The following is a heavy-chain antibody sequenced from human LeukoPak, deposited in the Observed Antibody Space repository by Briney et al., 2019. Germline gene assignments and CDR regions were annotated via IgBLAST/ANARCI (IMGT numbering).Heavy chain of an antibody. J-gene: IGHJ4*02. CDR1: GYTFTSNY. CDR3: AKDRNSGSYPRGGYYFDY. CDR2: ISPSGGST. V-gene: IGHV1-46*01. Sequence: ASVKVSCKAFGYTFTSNYMHWVRQAPGQGPEWMGVISPSGGSTTYAQKFQGRVTLTRDMSTSTDYLELSSLRSEDTAVYYCAKDRNSGSYPRGGYYFDYWGQGTLVTVSS. D-gene: IGHD1-26*01.